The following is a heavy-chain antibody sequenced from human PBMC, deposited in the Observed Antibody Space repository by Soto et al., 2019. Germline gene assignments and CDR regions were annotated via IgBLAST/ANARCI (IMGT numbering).Heavy chain of an antibody. V-gene: IGHV3-23*01. D-gene: IGHD3-10*01. CDR2: ISGSGGST. CDR3: AKLRDYGSGSPDS. CDR1: GFTFSSYA. J-gene: IGHJ4*02. Sequence: EVQVLESGGDFVQPGGSLRLSCAASGFTFSSYAMTWVRQAPGKGLEWVSAISGSGGSTYYADTVKGRFTIYRENSKKTLHMQMNSLRVEDTAVYYCAKLRDYGSGSPDSWGQGTLVTVSS.